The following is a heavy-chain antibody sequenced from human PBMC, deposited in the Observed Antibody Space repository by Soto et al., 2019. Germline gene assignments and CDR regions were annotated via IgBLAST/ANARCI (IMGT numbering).Heavy chain of an antibody. Sequence: GGSQRLSCTASGVTFRSYAMSWVRQAPGKGLEWVSAISGSGGSTYYADSVKGRFTISRDNSKNTLYLQMNSLRAEDTAVYYCAKVGAGYSSSWLYYYYGMDVWGQGTTVTVS. V-gene: IGHV3-23*01. D-gene: IGHD6-13*01. CDR3: AKVGAGYSSSWLYYYYGMDV. CDR1: GVTFRSYA. CDR2: ISGSGGST. J-gene: IGHJ6*02.